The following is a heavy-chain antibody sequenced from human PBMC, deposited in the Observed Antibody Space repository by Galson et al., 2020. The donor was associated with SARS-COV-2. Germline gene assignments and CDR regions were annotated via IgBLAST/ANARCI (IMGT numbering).Heavy chain of an antibody. J-gene: IGHJ6*02. CDR2: IYSGGST. Sequence: SETLSLTCTVSGGSIGSYYWNWIRQSPGKGLEWIGHIYSGGSTNYNPSLRSRVTISVDTSKNHFSLRLRSVTAADTAVYYGSRGEGDYFYHYGRDVWGQGTTVTVSS. CDR3: SRGEGDYFYHYGRDV. D-gene: IGHD1-26*01. V-gene: IGHV4-59*01. CDR1: GGSIGSYY.